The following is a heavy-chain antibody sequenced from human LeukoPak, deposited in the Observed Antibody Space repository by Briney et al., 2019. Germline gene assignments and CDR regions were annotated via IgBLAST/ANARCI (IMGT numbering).Heavy chain of an antibody. CDR3: ARPFLAGGYYMDV. D-gene: IGHD2/OR15-2a*01. J-gene: IGHJ6*03. Sequence: GGSLRLSCAASGFTFRSYAMHWVRQAPGKGLEWVALISYDGSNKYYADSVKGRFTISRDNSKNTLFLQMNSLRADDTAVYYCARPFLAGGYYMDVWGKGTTVSVSS. V-gene: IGHV3-30*04. CDR1: GFTFRSYA. CDR2: ISYDGSNK.